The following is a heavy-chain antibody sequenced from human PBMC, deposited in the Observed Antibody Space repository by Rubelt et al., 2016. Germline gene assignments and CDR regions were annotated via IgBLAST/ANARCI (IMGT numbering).Heavy chain of an antibody. J-gene: IGHJ4*02. V-gene: IGHV3-48*04. Sequence: SSYSMNWVRQAPGKGLEWVSYISSSSSTIYYADSVKGRLTISRDNAKNSLYLQMNSLRAEDTAVYYCAKDSVGGWYNSGVFDYWGQGTLVTVSS. CDR3: AKDSVGGWYNSGVFDY. D-gene: IGHD6-19*01. CDR2: ISSSSSTI. CDR1: SSYS.